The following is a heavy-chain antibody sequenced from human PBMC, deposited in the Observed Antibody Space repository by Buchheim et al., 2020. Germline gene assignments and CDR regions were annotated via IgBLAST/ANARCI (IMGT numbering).Heavy chain of an antibody. CDR1: GYTFTSYY. CDR3: ARARFPGTTKAKYYFDY. Sequence: QVQLVQSGAEVKKPGASVKVSCKASGYTFTSYYMHWVRQAPGQGLEWMGIINPSGGSTIHAQKFQGRVTMTRDTSTRTVYMELSSLRSEDTAVYYCARARFPGTTKAKYYFDYWGQGTL. V-gene: IGHV1-46*01. CDR2: INPSGGST. J-gene: IGHJ4*02. D-gene: IGHD1-1*01.